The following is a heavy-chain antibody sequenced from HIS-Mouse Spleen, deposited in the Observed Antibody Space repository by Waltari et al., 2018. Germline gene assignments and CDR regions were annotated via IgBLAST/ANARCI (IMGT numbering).Heavy chain of an antibody. D-gene: IGHD3-3*01. CDR2: IWYDGSNE. CDR1: GFTFSSYG. Sequence: QVQLVESGGGVVQPGRSLRLSCAASGFTFSSYGMHWVRQAPGKGLEWVAVIWYDGSNEYYADSVKGRFTISRDNSKNTLYLQMNSLRAEDTAVYYCAKALRIFGDRGAFDIWGQGTMVTVSS. V-gene: IGHV3-33*06. J-gene: IGHJ3*02. CDR3: AKALRIFGDRGAFDI.